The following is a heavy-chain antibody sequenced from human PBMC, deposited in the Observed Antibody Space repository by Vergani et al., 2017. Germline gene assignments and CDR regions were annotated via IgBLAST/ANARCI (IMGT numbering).Heavy chain of an antibody. V-gene: IGHV3-23*01. CDR3: AKDLGTIFGAHDYFDY. Sequence: EVQLLESGGDLVQPGGSLRLSCAASGFTFSSYAMSWVRQAPGKGLEWVSAISGSGGSTYYADSVKGRFTISRDNSKNTLYLQMNSLRAEDTAVYYCAKDLGTIFGAHDYFDYWGQGTLVTVSS. J-gene: IGHJ4*02. CDR2: ISGSGGST. CDR1: GFTFSSYA. D-gene: IGHD3-3*01.